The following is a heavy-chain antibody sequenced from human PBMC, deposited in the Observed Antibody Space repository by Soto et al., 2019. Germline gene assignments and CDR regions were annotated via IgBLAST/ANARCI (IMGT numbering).Heavy chain of an antibody. CDR3: GRHGAARYGGYDSPLEP. CDR2: FYPGDSDT. D-gene: IGHD5-12*01. CDR1: GYNFGDFW. Sequence: GESLKISCKGSGYNFGDFWIGWVRQMRGKGLELMGRFYPGDSDTRYSPSIQGHVTMSGDKSSITAYLHWGSLEASETAIYYCGRHGAARYGGYDSPLEPWGQGTLVTVSS. J-gene: IGHJ5*02. V-gene: IGHV5-51*01.